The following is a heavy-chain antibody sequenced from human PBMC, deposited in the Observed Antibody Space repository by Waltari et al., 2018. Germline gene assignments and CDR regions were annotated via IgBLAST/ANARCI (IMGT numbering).Heavy chain of an antibody. V-gene: IGHV4-59*01. Sequence: QVQLQESGPGLVKPSETLSLTCTFPGASISSYYWSWIRQPPGKGLEWIGYIYYSGRTNYNPSLKSRVTISVDTSKNQFSLKLSSVTAADTAVYYCARGIDWFDPWGQGTLVTVSS. CDR2: IYYSGRT. D-gene: IGHD2-21*01. CDR3: ARGIDWFDP. CDR1: GASISSYY. J-gene: IGHJ5*02.